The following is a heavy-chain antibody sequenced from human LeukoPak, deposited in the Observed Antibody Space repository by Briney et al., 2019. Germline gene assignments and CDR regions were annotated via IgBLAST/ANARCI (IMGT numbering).Heavy chain of an antibody. CDR3: ARGGAAAGTIWFDP. CDR1: GRSFSGYY. Sequence: PSETLSLTSAVYGRSFSGYYWSWIRQPPGKGLEWIGEINHSGSTNYNPSLKSRVTISVDTSKSQFSLKLSSVTAADTAVYYCARGGAAAGTIWFDPWGQGTLVTVSS. D-gene: IGHD6-13*01. CDR2: INHSGST. J-gene: IGHJ5*02. V-gene: IGHV4-34*01.